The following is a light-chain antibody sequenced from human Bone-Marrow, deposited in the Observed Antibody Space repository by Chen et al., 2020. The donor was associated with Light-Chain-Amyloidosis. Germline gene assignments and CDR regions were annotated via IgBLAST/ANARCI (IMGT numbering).Light chain of an antibody. J-gene: IGLJ2*01. CDR3: QSADSSCTYEVI. V-gene: IGLV3-25*03. Sequence: SYELTQPPSVPVSPGQTARITCSGDDLPTKYAYWYQQKPGQAPVLVIHRDTERPSGISERFSGSSSGTTATLTISVVQAEDEADYHCQSADSSCTYEVIFGGGTKLTVL. CDR2: RDT. CDR1: DLPTKY.